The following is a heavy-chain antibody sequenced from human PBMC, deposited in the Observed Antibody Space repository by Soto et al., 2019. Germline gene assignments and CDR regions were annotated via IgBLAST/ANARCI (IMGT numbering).Heavy chain of an antibody. Sequence: PGGSLRLSCAASGFIFNTYEMMWVRQAPGKGLEWRSYISSSGSHIFYADSVKGRFTISRDNAKNSLYLQMNNLRVEDTAIYYYVRETEHVATLDFWGQGTQVTVSS. D-gene: IGHD2-21*01. V-gene: IGHV3-48*03. CDR2: ISSSGSHI. CDR1: GFIFNTYE. CDR3: VRETEHVATLDF. J-gene: IGHJ4*02.